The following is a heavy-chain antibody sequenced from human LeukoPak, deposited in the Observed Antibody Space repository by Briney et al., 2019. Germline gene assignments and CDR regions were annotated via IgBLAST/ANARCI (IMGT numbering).Heavy chain of an antibody. J-gene: IGHJ5*02. CDR2: ISSSSSYI. D-gene: IGHD1-26*01. CDR3: ARDLGHWGLHFDP. CDR1: GFTFSSYS. Sequence: PGGSLRLSCAASGFTFSSYSMNWVRQAPGKGLEWVSSISSSSSYIYYADSVKGRFTVSRDDSKNTLYLQMNSLRAEDTAVYNCARDLGHWGLHFDPWGQGTLVTVSS. V-gene: IGHV3-21*01.